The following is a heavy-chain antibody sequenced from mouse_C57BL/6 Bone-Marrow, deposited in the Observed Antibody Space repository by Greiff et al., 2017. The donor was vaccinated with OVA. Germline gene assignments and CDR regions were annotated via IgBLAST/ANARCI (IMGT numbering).Heavy chain of an antibody. CDR1: GYSITSGYY. D-gene: IGHD2-2*01. CDR2: ISYDGSN. V-gene: IGHV3-6*01. Sequence: ESGPGLVKPSQSLSLTCSVTGYSITSGYYWNWIRQFPGNKLEWMGYISYDGSNNYNPSLKNRISITRDTSKNQFFLKLNSVTTEDTATYYCARATGGYDWFAYWGQGTLVTVSA. J-gene: IGHJ3*01. CDR3: ARATGGYDWFAY.